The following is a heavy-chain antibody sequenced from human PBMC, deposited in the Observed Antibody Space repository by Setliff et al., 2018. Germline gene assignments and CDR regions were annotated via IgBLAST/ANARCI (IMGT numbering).Heavy chain of an antibody. Sequence: ASVKVSCKASAKTFTAYYVHWVRQAPGQGLEWMGWINPNSGGTNYAQKFQGRVTMAWDTSISTAYMDLSRLTSDDTATYYYAGVDVLTASPFWGQGTLVTVSS. D-gene: IGHD3-9*01. V-gene: IGHV1-2*02. CDR1: AKTFTAYY. CDR2: INPNSGGT. J-gene: IGHJ4*02. CDR3: AGVDVLTASPF.